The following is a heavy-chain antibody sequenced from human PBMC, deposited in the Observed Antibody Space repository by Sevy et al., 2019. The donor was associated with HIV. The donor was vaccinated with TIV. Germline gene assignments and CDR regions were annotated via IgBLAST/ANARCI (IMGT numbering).Heavy chain of an antibody. D-gene: IGHD3-22*01. CDR3: ARGYYDSSGYPLWFDY. V-gene: IGHV3-48*02. CDR1: GFTFSSYS. Sequence: GSLRLSCAASGFTFSSYSMNWVRQAPGKGLEWVSYISSSSSTIYYADSVKGRFTISRDNAKNSLYLQMNSLRDEDTAVYYCARGYYDSSGYPLWFDYWGQGTLVTVSS. J-gene: IGHJ4*02. CDR2: ISSSSSTI.